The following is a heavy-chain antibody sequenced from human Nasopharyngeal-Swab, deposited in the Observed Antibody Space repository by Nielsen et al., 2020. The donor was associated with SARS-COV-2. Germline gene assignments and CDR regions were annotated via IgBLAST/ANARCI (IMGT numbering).Heavy chain of an antibody. Sequence: GESLKISCAASGFTFSSYAMHWVRQAPGKGLEWVAAISYDGSNKYYADSVKGRFTISRENSKNTLYLQMNSLRAEDTAVYYCARDRSTAELLWFGELLYGAFDIWGQGTMVTVSS. J-gene: IGHJ3*02. CDR1: GFTFSSYA. V-gene: IGHV3-30-3*01. CDR3: ARDRSTAELLWFGELLYGAFDI. D-gene: IGHD3-10*01. CDR2: ISYDGSNK.